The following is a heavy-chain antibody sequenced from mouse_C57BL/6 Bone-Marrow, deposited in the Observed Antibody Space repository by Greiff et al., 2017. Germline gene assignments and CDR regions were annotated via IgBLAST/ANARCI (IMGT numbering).Heavy chain of an antibody. CDR3: ARRGGWTDYFDY. Sequence: EVMLVESGGGLVKPGGSLKLSCAASGFTFSSYTMSWVRQTPEKRLEWVATISGGGGNTYYPDSVKGRVTISRDNAKNTLYLQLSSLRSEDTAVYYCARRGGWTDYFDYWGQGTTLTVSS. D-gene: IGHD1-1*02. CDR2: ISGGGGNT. V-gene: IGHV5-9*01. J-gene: IGHJ2*01. CDR1: GFTFSSYT.